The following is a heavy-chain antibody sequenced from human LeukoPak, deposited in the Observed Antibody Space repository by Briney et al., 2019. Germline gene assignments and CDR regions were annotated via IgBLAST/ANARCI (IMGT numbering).Heavy chain of an antibody. Sequence: SETLSHTCTVSGGSISGSSYYWAWIRQPPGKGLEWIGSIYYSGNTYYNPSLKSRVTISVDASKNQFSLELSSVTAADTAVYYCATVIGKRWESPSLEDHWGQGTLVTVSS. CDR1: GGSISGSSYY. J-gene: IGHJ4*02. CDR3: ATVIGKRWESPSLEDH. CDR2: IYYSGNT. D-gene: IGHD1-26*01. V-gene: IGHV4-39*07.